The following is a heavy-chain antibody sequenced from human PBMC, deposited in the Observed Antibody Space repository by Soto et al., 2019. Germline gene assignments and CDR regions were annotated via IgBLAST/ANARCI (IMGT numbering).Heavy chain of an antibody. CDR1: GGSISSGGYY. CDR3: AREATSSYYYYYMDV. CDR2: IYYSGTT. J-gene: IGHJ6*03. V-gene: IGHV4-31*03. Sequence: QVQLQESGPGLVKPSQTLSLTCTVSGGSISSGGYYWTWIRQHPGKGLEWIGYIYYSGTTSYNPSLRSRFTISVDTSQNQFSLNLNSVTAADTAVYYCAREATSSYYYYYMDVWGKGTTVTVSS.